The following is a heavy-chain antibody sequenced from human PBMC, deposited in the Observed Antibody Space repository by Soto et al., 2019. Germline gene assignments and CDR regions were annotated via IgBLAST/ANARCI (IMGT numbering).Heavy chain of an antibody. CDR1: GFTFGDYA. CDR2: IRSKAYGGTT. J-gene: IGHJ6*02. V-gene: IGHV3-49*03. D-gene: IGHD2-2*01. CDR3: TRVRIVLVPAAMDYYYYGMDV. Sequence: GGSLRLSCTASGFTFGDYAMSWFRQAPRKGLEWVGFIRSKAYGGTTEYAASVKGRFTISRDDSKSIAYLQMNSLKTEDTAVYYCTRVRIVLVPAAMDYYYYGMDVWGQGTTVTASS.